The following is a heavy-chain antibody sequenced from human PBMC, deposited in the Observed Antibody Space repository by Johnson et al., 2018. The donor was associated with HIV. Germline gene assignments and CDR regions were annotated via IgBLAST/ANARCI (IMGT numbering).Heavy chain of an antibody. V-gene: IGHV3-15*01. CDR1: GFTFSSYA. CDR3: ARGGNNHAFDI. D-gene: IGHD5-24*01. CDR2: IKSKTDGGTT. J-gene: IGHJ3*02. Sequence: VQLVESGGGLVQPGGSLRLSCAASGFTFSSYAMSWVRQAPGKGLEWVGRIKSKTDGGTTDYVAPVKGRFTISRDDSKNTAYLQMNSLRAEDTAVYYCARGGNNHAFDIWGQETMVTVSS.